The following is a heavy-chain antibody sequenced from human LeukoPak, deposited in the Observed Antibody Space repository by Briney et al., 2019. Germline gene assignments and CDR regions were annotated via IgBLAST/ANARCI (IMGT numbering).Heavy chain of an antibody. CDR2: IKQDGSEK. CDR1: GFTFSSYW. Sequence: GGSLRLSCAASGFTFSSYWMSWVRQAPGKGLEWVANIKQDGSEKYYVDSVKGRFTISRDNAKNSLYLQMNSLRAEDTAVYYCARGRDYYGSGSLAFDYWGQGTLVTVSS. J-gene: IGHJ4*02. CDR3: ARGRDYYGSGSLAFDY. V-gene: IGHV3-7*01. D-gene: IGHD3-10*01.